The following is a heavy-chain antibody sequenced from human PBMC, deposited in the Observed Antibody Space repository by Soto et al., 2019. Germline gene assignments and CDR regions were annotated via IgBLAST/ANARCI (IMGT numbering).Heavy chain of an antibody. V-gene: IGHV4-30-2*02. CDR1: GGSISSGGYS. Sequence: SETLSLTCAVSGGSISSGGYSWSWIRQPPGKGLEWIGYMYHSGSTYYNPSLKSRVTISIDRSKNQFSLKLNSVTAADTATYYCARLFIVGAPGSYYTGLDVWGQGTTVTVSS. D-gene: IGHD1-26*01. J-gene: IGHJ6*02. CDR2: MYHSGST. CDR3: ARLFIVGAPGSYYTGLDV.